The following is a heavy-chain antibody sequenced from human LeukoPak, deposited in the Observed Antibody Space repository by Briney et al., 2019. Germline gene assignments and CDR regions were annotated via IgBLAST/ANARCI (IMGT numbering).Heavy chain of an antibody. CDR1: GYTFTSYD. Sequence: GASVKVSCKASGYTFTSYDINWVRQATGQGLEWMGWMNPNSGNTGYAQKFQGRVTMTRNTSISTAYMELSSLRSEDTAVYYCARVGRTVRWFGELSLGYWGQGTLVTVSS. V-gene: IGHV1-8*01. D-gene: IGHD3-10*01. CDR2: MNPNSGNT. CDR3: ARVGRTVRWFGELSLGY. J-gene: IGHJ4*02.